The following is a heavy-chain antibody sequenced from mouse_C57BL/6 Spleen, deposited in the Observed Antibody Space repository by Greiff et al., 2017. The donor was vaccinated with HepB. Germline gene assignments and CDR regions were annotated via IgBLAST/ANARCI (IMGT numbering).Heavy chain of an antibody. CDR3: ARRNYGSSDVLYYFDY. CDR2: IDPSDSYT. Sequence: QVQLQQPGAELVKPGASVKLSCKASGYTFTSYWMQWVKQRPGQGLEWIGEIDPSDSYTNYNQKFKGKATLTVDTSSSTAYMQLSSLTSEDSAVYYCARRNYGSSDVLYYFDYWGQGTTLTVAS. J-gene: IGHJ2*01. CDR1: GYTFTSYW. D-gene: IGHD1-1*01. V-gene: IGHV1-50*01.